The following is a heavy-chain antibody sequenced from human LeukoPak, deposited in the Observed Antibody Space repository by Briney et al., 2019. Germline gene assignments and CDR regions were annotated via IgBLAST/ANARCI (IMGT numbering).Heavy chain of an antibody. Sequence: SETLSLTCAVYGGSFSGYYWSWIRQPPGKGLEWIGEIYHSGSTNYNPSLKSRVTISVDTSKNQFSLKLSSVTAAGTAVYFRATHWGMVRGVISPDYYYYYMDVWGKGTTVTISS. D-gene: IGHD3-10*01. CDR2: IYHSGST. J-gene: IGHJ6*03. CDR1: GGSFSGYY. CDR3: ATHWGMVRGVISPDYYYYYMDV. V-gene: IGHV4-34*01.